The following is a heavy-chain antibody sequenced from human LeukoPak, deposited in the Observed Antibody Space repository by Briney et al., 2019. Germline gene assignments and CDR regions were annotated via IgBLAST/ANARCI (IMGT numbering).Heavy chain of an antibody. J-gene: IGHJ4*02. Sequence: SGGSLRLSCVASGFTFGKYWMSWVRQAPGKGLEWVANIKLDGSEKNYVDSVKGRFTISRDNTKNSLYLQMNSLRVEDTAAYYCAKGSYYDSSGSFYFDYWGQGTLVTVSS. CDR1: GFTFGKYW. CDR2: IKLDGSEK. D-gene: IGHD3-22*01. CDR3: AKGSYYDSSGSFYFDY. V-gene: IGHV3-7*03.